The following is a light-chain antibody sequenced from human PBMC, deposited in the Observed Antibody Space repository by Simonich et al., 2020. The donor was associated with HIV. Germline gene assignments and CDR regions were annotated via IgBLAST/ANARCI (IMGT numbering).Light chain of an antibody. J-gene: IGKJ1*01. CDR3: QQYNIFSWT. CDR2: EAS. Sequence: DIQMTQSPSTLSAHVGDRVTITCRASQSIDNWLAWYQQKPGKAPKLLIYEASSLQSGVPSRFSGSGSGAEFTLTISSLQPDDFATYYCQQYNIFSWTFGQGTKVEIK. CDR1: QSIDNW. V-gene: IGKV1-5*03.